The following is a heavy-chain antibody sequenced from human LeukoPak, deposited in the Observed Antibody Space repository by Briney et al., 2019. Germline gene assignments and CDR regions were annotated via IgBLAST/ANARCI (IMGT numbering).Heavy chain of an antibody. J-gene: IGHJ5*02. CDR2: IYYSGST. D-gene: IGHD6-6*01. CDR1: GGSISSSSYY. V-gene: IGHV4-39*01. CDR3: ARLVPRVAARLWFDP. Sequence: SETLSLTCTVSGGSISSSSYYWGWIRQPRGKGLEWIGSIYYSGSTYYNPSLKSRVTISEDTSKDQFSLKLSSVTAADTAVYYCARLVPRVAARLWFDPWGQGTLVTVSS.